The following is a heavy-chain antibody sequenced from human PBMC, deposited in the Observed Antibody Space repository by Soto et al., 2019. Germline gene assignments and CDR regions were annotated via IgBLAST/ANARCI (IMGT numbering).Heavy chain of an antibody. Sequence: GGSLRLSCAASGFTFDDYTMHWVRQAPGKGLEWVSLISWDGGSTYYADSVKGRFTISRDNSKNSLYLQMNSLRTEDTALYYCAKDMGNYYDSSDLPDYWGQGTLVTVSS. CDR1: GFTFDDYT. CDR2: ISWDGGST. V-gene: IGHV3-43*01. CDR3: AKDMGNYYDSSDLPDY. D-gene: IGHD3-22*01. J-gene: IGHJ4*02.